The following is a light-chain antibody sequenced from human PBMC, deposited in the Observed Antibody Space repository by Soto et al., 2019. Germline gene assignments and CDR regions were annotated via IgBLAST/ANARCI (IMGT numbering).Light chain of an antibody. CDR2: KAS. V-gene: IGKV1-5*03. J-gene: IGKJ1*01. CDR1: QSISSW. Sequence: DIQMTQSPSTLSASVGDRVTITGRASQSISSWLAWYQQKPGKAPKLLIYKASSLESGVPSRFSGSGSGTEFTLTISSLQPDDFATYYCQQYNSYSRTFGQGTKVDI. CDR3: QQYNSYSRT.